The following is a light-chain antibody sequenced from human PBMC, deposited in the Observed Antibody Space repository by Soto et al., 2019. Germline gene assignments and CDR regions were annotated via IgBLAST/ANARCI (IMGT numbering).Light chain of an antibody. V-gene: IGKV1-NL1*01. CDR3: HQYDHWPLT. Sequence: DIQMTQSPSSLSASVGDRVTITCRANQDISYYLAWYQQTNGQAPRILISDTSTRDTGIPARFSGSGSGKEFTLTVSRLQSEDFDLYFCHQYDHWPLTFGGGTKVDIK. CDR1: QDISYY. J-gene: IGKJ4*01. CDR2: DTS.